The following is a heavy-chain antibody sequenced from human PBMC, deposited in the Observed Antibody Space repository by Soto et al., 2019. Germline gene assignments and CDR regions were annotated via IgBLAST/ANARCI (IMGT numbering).Heavy chain of an antibody. V-gene: IGHV1-8*01. D-gene: IGHD3-9*01. CDR1: GYTFTSYD. CDR2: MNPNSGNT. Sequence: ASVKVSCKASGYTFTSYDINWVRQATGQGLEWMGWMNPNSGNTGYAQKFRGRVTMTRNTSISTAYMELSSLRSEDTAVYYCARGPQVLRYFDWLLPYYYYGMDVWGQGTTVTVSS. CDR3: ARGPQVLRYFDWLLPYYYYGMDV. J-gene: IGHJ6*02.